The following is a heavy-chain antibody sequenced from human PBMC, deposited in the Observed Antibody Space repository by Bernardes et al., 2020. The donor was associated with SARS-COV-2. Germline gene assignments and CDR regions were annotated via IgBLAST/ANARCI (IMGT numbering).Heavy chain of an antibody. D-gene: IGHD3-10*01. CDR2: WYPGDSYS. CDR1: GYSFTSYW. V-gene: IGHV5-51*01. Sequence: GESLKISCKASGYSFTSYWIGWVRQMPGKGLELMGIWYPGDSYSTYSPSFQGQVTISGDRSISTAYLQWASLKASDTAMYYCARLIRTSIGAEMPPVKSFDYWGQGILVTVSS. CDR3: ARLIRTSIGAEMPPVKSFDY. J-gene: IGHJ4*02.